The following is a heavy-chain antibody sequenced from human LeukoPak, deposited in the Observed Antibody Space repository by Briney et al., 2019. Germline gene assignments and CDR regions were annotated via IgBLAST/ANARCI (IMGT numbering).Heavy chain of an antibody. CDR1: GFTFSDHY. CDR2: IRKKVNTYTT. V-gene: IGHV3-72*01. D-gene: IGHD3-16*01. J-gene: IGHJ4*02. CDR3: ARDSGGLDYYFDY. Sequence: GGSLRLSCAASGFTFSDHYMDWVRQAPGKGLEWVGHIRKKVNTYTTEYAASVKGRFTISRDDSKNSLYLQMNSLETEDTAVYYCARDSGGLDYYFDYWGQGTLVTVSS.